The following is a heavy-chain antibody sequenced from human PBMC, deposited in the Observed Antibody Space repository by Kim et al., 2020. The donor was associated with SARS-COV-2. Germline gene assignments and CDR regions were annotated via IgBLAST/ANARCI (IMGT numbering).Heavy chain of an antibody. V-gene: IGHV1-69*01. J-gene: IGHJ3*02. CDR3: ARVLGEGKLGTTLSAFDI. D-gene: IGHD7-27*01. Sequence: QGRVTITADESTSTAYMELSSLRSEDTAVYYCARVLGEGKLGTTLSAFDIWGQGTMVTVSS.